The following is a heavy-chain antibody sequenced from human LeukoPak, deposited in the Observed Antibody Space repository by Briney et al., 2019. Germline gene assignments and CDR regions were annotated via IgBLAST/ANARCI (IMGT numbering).Heavy chain of an antibody. J-gene: IGHJ4*02. CDR1: AFPFSSYG. CDR2: IWHDGSYK. CDR3: ASGDCSSGWRLDY. Sequence: GGSLRLSCAVSAFPFSSYGMHWIRQAPGKGLEWVAVIWHDGSYKYYGDSVKGRFTISRDNSKNTLYLQMNSLRAEDTALYYCASGDCSSGWRLDYWGQGTLVTVSS. D-gene: IGHD6-19*01. V-gene: IGHV3-33*01.